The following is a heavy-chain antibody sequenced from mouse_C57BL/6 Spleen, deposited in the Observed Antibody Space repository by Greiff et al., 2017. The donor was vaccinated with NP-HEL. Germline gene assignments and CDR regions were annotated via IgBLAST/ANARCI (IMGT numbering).Heavy chain of an antibody. CDR2: ISSGSSTI. D-gene: IGHD3-2*02. J-gene: IGHJ3*01. V-gene: IGHV5-17*01. CDR1: GFTFSDYG. Sequence: EVQVVESGGGLVKPGGSLKLSCAASGFTFSDYGMHWVRQAPEKGLEWVAYISSGSSTIYYADTVKGRFTISRDNAKNTLFLQMTSLRSEDTAMYYCARRDSSGVFAYWGQGTLVTVSA. CDR3: ARRDSSGVFAY.